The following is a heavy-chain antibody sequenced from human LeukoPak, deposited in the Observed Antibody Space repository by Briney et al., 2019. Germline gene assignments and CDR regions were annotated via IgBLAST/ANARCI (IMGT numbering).Heavy chain of an antibody. CDR2: ISYDGSNK. Sequence: PGGSLRLSCAASGFTFSSYGMHWVRQAPGKGLEWVAVISYDGSNKYYADSVKGRFTISRDNSKNTLYLQMNSLRAEDTAVYCCAKDKDYYDSSGSLYFDYWGQGTLVTVSS. CDR1: GFTFSSYG. J-gene: IGHJ4*02. CDR3: AKDKDYYDSSGSLYFDY. D-gene: IGHD3-22*01. V-gene: IGHV3-30*18.